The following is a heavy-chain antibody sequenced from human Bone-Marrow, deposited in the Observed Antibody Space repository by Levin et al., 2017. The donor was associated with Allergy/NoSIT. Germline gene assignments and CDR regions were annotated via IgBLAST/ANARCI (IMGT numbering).Heavy chain of an antibody. CDR1: GYTFIDYW. Sequence: KVSCKGSGYTFIDYWIGWVRQMPGKGLEWMGIIFPSDSDTRYSTSFQGQVSFSVDKSNSTAYPQLYSLKASDTAKYYCARQLGPGARGGWFDPWGQGTLVTVSS. CDR2: IFPSDSDT. J-gene: IGHJ5*02. D-gene: IGHD2-2*01. V-gene: IGHV5-51*01. CDR3: ARQLGPGARGGWFDP.